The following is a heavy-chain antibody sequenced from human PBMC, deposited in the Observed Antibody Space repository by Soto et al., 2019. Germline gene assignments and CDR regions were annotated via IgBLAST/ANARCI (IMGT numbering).Heavy chain of an antibody. CDR3: ARLRWETENNWFDP. CDR2: IYHSGST. J-gene: IGHJ5*02. CDR1: GDSISSVDHY. Sequence: QVQLQESGPGLVRPSQTLSLTCTVSGDSISSVDHYWSWIHQPPGKGLEWMGYIYHSGSTHYNPSLNSRLTISIDTSTNRFSLNLTSVTAADTAVYFCARLRWETENNWFDPWGQGALVTVSS. V-gene: IGHV4-30-4*01. D-gene: IGHD1-26*01.